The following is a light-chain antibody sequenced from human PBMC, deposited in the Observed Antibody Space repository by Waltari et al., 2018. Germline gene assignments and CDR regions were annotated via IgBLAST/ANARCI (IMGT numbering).Light chain of an antibody. CDR1: SGSIASNY. J-gene: IGLJ3*02. V-gene: IGLV6-57*03. CDR3: QSYDGINWM. CDR2: EDY. Sequence: NFMLTQPHSVSESPGKTVTISCTRSSGSIASNYVQWFQQRPGGAPTTVIYEDYQRPSGVPDRFSGSIDSSSNSASLTISGLKTEDEADYYCQSYDGINWMFGGGTKLTVL.